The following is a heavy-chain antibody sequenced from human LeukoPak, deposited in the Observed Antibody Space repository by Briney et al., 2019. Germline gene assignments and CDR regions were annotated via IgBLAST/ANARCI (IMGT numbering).Heavy chain of an antibody. CDR2: ISGSGGST. Sequence: GGSLRLSCAASGFTFSSYAMSWVRQAPGKGLEWVSAISGSGGSTYYADSVKGRFTISRDNSKNVLYLQMNSLRAEDTAVYYCARSRGDSSGYYYYYFDYWGQGTLVTVSS. J-gene: IGHJ4*02. CDR1: GFTFSSYA. CDR3: ARSRGDSSGYYYYYFDY. D-gene: IGHD3-22*01. V-gene: IGHV3-23*01.